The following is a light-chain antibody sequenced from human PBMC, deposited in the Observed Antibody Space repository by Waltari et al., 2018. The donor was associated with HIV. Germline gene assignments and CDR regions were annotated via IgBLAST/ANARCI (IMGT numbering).Light chain of an antibody. CDR2: LTS. CDR3: MQSLQTPYT. CDR1: QSLLHSNGYNY. Sequence: DIVMTQSPFSLPVTPGEPASISCRSSQSLLHSNGYNYLDWYLQKPGQSPQVLIYLTSHRAAGVPDRFSGSGSGTDFTLKISRVEAEDVGVYYCMQSLQTPYTFGQGTKLEIK. J-gene: IGKJ2*01. V-gene: IGKV2-28*01.